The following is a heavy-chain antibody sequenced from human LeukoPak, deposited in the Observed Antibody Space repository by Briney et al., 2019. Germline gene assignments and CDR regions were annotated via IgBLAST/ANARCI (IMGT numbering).Heavy chain of an antibody. CDR1: GGSVSSGDHY. V-gene: IGHV4-61*08. D-gene: IGHD1-26*01. Sequence: ASEPLSLICSVSGGSVSSGDHYWTWIRRSPGKGLEWIGYVYYTGSTNYNPSLKSRVAIAVDPSKIQFAQKLSSVTAADTAVYYCARDGRLCGRYRSVGGFDPWGQGNLVTVSS. CDR3: ARDGRLCGRYRSVGGFDP. J-gene: IGHJ5*02. CDR2: VYYTGST.